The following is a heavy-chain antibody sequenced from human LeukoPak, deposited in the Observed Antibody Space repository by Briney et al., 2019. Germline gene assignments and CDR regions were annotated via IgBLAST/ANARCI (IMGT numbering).Heavy chain of an antibody. J-gene: IGHJ4*02. V-gene: IGHV3-21*01. D-gene: IGHD2/OR15-2a*01. CDR3: ARDLTAGSLSVLFDY. Sequence: NPGGSLRLSCAASGFTFSSYSMNWVRQAPGKGLEWVSSISSSSSYIYYADSVKGRFTISRDNAKNSLYLQMNSLRAEDTAVYYCARDLTAGSLSVLFDYWGQGTLVTVSS. CDR1: GFTFSSYS. CDR2: ISSSSSYI.